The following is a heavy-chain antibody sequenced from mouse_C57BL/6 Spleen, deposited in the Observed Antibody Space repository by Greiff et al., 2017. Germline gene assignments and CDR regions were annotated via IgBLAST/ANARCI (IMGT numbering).Heavy chain of an antibody. D-gene: IGHD2-3*01. Sequence: DVKLVESGGGLVQPGGSLSLSCAASGFTFTDYYMSWVRQPPGKALEWLGFIRNKANGYTTEYSASVKGRFTISRDNSQSILYLQMNALRAEDSATYYCASLDGYYDAMDYWGQGTSVTVSS. CDR3: ASLDGYYDAMDY. V-gene: IGHV7-3*01. CDR2: IRNKANGYTT. CDR1: GFTFTDYY. J-gene: IGHJ4*01.